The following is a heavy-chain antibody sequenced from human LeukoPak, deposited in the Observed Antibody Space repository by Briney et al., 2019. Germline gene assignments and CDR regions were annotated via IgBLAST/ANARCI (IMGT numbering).Heavy chain of an antibody. CDR3: ARGLSTSYYYDSSGPYDY. CDR2: ISSSSSYI. V-gene: IGHV3-21*01. J-gene: IGHJ4*02. D-gene: IGHD3-22*01. CDR1: GFTFSSYS. Sequence: GGSLRLSCAASGFTFSSYSMNWVRQAPGKGLEWVSSISSSSSYIYYADSVKGRFTISRDNAKNSLYLQMNSLRAEDTAVYYCARGLSTSYYYDSSGPYDYWGQGTLVTVSS.